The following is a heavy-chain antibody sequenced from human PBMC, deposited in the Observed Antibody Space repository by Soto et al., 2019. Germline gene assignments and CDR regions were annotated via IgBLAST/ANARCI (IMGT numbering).Heavy chain of an antibody. D-gene: IGHD3-3*01. J-gene: IGHJ6*03. CDR2: ISAYNGNT. Sequence: ASVKVSCKASGYTFTSYGISWVRQAPGQGLEWMGWISAYNGNTNYAQKLQGRVTMTTDTSTSTAYMELRSLRSDDTAVYYCARESPKDFWSGLNGGYYYMDVWGKGTTVTVSS. V-gene: IGHV1-18*01. CDR1: GYTFTSYG. CDR3: ARESPKDFWSGLNGGYYYMDV.